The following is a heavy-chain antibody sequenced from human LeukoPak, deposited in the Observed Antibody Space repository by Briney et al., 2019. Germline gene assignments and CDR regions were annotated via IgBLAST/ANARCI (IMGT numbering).Heavy chain of an antibody. CDR2: ISGSGGST. Sequence: PGASLRLSCAASGFTFSSYAMSWVRQAPGKGLEWVSAISGSGGSTYYADSVKGQFTISRDNSKNTLYLQMNSLRAEDTAVYYCAKDVMNSGSWGDYWGQGTLVTVSS. D-gene: IGHD1-26*01. CDR3: AKDVMNSGSWGDY. V-gene: IGHV3-23*01. CDR1: GFTFSSYA. J-gene: IGHJ4*02.